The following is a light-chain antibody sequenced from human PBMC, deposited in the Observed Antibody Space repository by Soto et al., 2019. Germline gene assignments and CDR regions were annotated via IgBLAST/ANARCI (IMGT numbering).Light chain of an antibody. CDR3: QQYGTSPYT. CDR1: QSLTSSY. J-gene: IGKJ2*01. Sequence: EIVLTQSPGTLSLSPGERATLSCRASQSLTSSYLAWYQQKPGQAPRLLIYGASSRAAGIPDRFSGSGSGTDFTLTISRLEPEDFAVYYCQQYGTSPYTFGQETKLEIK. CDR2: GAS. V-gene: IGKV3-20*01.